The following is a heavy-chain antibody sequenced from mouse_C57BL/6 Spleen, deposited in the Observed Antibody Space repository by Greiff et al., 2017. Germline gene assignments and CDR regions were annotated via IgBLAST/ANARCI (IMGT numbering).Heavy chain of an antibody. CDR3: ARSGITTAYYFDY. CDR1: GYTFTDYN. D-gene: IGHD1-1*01. CDR2: INPNNGGT. J-gene: IGHJ2*01. Sequence: EVQLQQSGPELVKPGASVKMSCKASGYTFTDYNMHWVKQSHGKSLEWIGYINPNNGGTSYNQKFKGKATLTVNQSSSTAYMELRSLTSEDSAVYYCARSGITTAYYFDYWGQGTTRTVSS. V-gene: IGHV1-22*01.